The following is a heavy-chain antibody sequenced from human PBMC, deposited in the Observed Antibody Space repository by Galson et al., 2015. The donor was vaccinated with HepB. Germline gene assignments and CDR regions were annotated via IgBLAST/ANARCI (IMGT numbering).Heavy chain of an antibody. J-gene: IGHJ5*02. CDR3: ARGVHGDYDWFDP. CDR1: GYTFTSYA. D-gene: IGHD4-17*01. Sequence: SVKVSCKASGYTFTSYAMHWVRQAPGQRLEWMGWINAGNGNTKYSQKFQGRVTITRDTSASTAYMELSSLRSEDTAVYYCARGVHGDYDWFDPWGQGTLVTVSS. CDR2: INAGNGNT. V-gene: IGHV1-3*01.